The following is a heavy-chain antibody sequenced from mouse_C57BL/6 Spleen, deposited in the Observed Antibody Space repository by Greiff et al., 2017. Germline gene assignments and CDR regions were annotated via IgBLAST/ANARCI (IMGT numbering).Heavy chain of an antibody. D-gene: IGHD1-1*01. V-gene: IGHV1-42*01. Sequence: EVQRVESGPELVKPGASVKISCKASGYSFTGYYMNWVKQSPEKSLEWIGEFNPSTGGTTYNQKFKAKATLTVDKSSSTAYMQLKSLTSEDSAVYYCALITDFDVWGTGTTVTVSS. CDR3: ALITDFDV. CDR2: FNPSTGGT. J-gene: IGHJ1*03. CDR1: GYSFTGYY.